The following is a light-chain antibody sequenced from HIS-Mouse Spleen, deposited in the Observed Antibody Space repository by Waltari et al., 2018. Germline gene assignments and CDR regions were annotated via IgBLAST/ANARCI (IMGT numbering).Light chain of an antibody. J-gene: IGKJ3*01. V-gene: IGKV1-33*01. CDR1: QDISNY. CDR3: QQYDNLPPFT. Sequence: IQVTQSPCPLSASVGHKFTSTCQASQDISNYLNWYQQKPGKAPKLLIYDASNLETGVPSRFSGSGSGTDFTFTISSLQPEDIATYYCQQYDNLPPFTFGPGTKVDIK. CDR2: DAS.